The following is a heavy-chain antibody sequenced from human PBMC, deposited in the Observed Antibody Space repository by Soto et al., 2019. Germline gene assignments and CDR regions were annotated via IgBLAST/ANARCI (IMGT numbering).Heavy chain of an antibody. CDR3: ARVQNYDILTGSSHSIDV. Sequence: GGSLRLSCAASGFTFSSYAMSWVRQAPGKGLEWVSAISGSGGSTYYADSVKGRFTISRDNSKNTLYLQMNSLRAEDTAIYYCARVQNYDILTGSSHSIDVWGQGTTVTVSS. CDR1: GFTFSSYA. V-gene: IGHV3-23*01. D-gene: IGHD3-9*01. CDR2: ISGSGGST. J-gene: IGHJ6*02.